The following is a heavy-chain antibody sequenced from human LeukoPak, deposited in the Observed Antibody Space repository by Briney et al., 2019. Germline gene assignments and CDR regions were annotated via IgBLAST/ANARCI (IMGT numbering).Heavy chain of an antibody. D-gene: IGHD5-12*01. J-gene: IGHJ6*03. Sequence: AAVEVSCKASGYTFTSYYMHWVRQAPGERLEWVGIIKPSAGSTSYAQKFQGRVTMTRDTSTSTVYMELRSLRSEATAVYYCERAADNSRYSDYYYYIDVWGKGTTVTVSS. CDR1: GYTFTSYY. CDR3: ERAADNSRYSDYYYYIDV. CDR2: IKPSAGST. V-gene: IGHV1-46*01.